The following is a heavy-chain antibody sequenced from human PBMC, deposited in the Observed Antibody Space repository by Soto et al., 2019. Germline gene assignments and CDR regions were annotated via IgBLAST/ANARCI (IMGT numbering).Heavy chain of an antibody. J-gene: IGHJ1*01. V-gene: IGHV3-66*01. CDR1: GFTVSSNY. D-gene: IGHD3-10*01. CDR3: ARDMVRGLHPEHLQH. Sequence: PGGSLRLSCAASGFTVSSNYMSWVRQAPGKGLEWVSVIYAGGSTYYADSVKGRFTISRDNSKNTLYLQMNSLRAEDTAVYYCARDMVRGLHPEHLQHWGQGTLVTVSS. CDR2: IYAGGST.